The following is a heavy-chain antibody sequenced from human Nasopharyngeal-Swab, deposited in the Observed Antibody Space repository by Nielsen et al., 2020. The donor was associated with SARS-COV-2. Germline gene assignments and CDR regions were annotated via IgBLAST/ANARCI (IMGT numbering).Heavy chain of an antibody. J-gene: IGHJ4*02. D-gene: IGHD2-21*02. Sequence: GESLKISCTPSGFTFSDYAMNWVRLAPGKGLEWVASITSRGDRTYYGDSVKGRFTIFRENYKNTLYLQLNSLRAEDTARYYCARFSRCDDDCPSDYWGQGTLVTASS. CDR2: ITSRGDRT. V-gene: IGHV3-23*01. CDR1: GFTFSDYA. CDR3: ARFSRCDDDCPSDY.